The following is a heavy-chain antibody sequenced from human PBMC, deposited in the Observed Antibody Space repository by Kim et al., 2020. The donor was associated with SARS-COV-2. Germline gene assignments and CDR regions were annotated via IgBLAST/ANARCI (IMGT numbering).Heavy chain of an antibody. V-gene: IGHV3-23*01. CDR3: AKAKYCSSTSCYRVGGYYYYGMDV. CDR2: ISGSGGST. Sequence: GGSLRLSCAASGFTFSSYAMSWVRQAPGKGLEWVSAISGSGGSTYYADSVKGRFTISRDNSKNTLYLQMNSLRAEDTAVYYCAKAKYCSSTSCYRVGGYYYYGMDVWGQGTTVTVSS. J-gene: IGHJ6*02. CDR1: GFTFSSYA. D-gene: IGHD2-2*02.